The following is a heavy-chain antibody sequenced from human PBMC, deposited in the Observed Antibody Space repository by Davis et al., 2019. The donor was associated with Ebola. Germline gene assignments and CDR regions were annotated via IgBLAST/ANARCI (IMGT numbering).Heavy chain of an antibody. J-gene: IGHJ6*02. Sequence: HTGGSLRLSCAASGFTFSSYWMHWVRQAPGKGLVWVSRINSDGSSTSYADSVKGRFTISRDNAKNTLYLQMNSLRAEDTAVYYCARVGGVVVVPAAIHYYYGMDVWGQGTTVTVSS. CDR2: INSDGSST. CDR1: GFTFSSYW. D-gene: IGHD2-2*01. CDR3: ARVGGVVVVPAAIHYYYGMDV. V-gene: IGHV3-74*01.